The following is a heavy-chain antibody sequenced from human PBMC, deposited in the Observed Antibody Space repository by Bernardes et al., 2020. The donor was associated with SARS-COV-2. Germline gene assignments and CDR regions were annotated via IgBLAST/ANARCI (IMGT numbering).Heavy chain of an antibody. CDR1: GFTFSSYA. V-gene: IGHV3-30-3*02. J-gene: IGHJ1*01. Sequence: GGSLRLSCAASGFTFSSYAMHWVRQAPGKGLEWVAVISYDGSNKYYADSVKGRFTISRDNSKNTLYLQMNSLRAEDTAVYYCAKPPEGDYDFWSGYPAGFQHWGQGTLVTVSS. D-gene: IGHD3-3*01. CDR3: AKPPEGDYDFWSGYPAGFQH. CDR2: ISYDGSNK.